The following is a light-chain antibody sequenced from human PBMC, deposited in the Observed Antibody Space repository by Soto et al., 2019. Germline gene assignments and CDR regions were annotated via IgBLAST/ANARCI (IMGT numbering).Light chain of an antibody. CDR1: SSDIGGYNY. CDR2: EVS. V-gene: IGLV2-14*01. J-gene: IGLJ3*02. CDR3: SSYTSSITWV. Sequence: QSALTQPASVSGSPGQAITISCTGTSSDIGGYNYVSWYQQHPGKAPKLMIYEVSNRPPGVSNRFSGSKSDNTASLTISGLQPEDEAYYYCSSYTSSITWVFGGGTKLTVL.